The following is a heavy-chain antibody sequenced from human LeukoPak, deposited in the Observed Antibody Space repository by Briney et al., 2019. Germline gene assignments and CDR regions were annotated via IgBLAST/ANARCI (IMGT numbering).Heavy chain of an antibody. D-gene: IGHD3-3*01. CDR3: VKERSVEWLLAPPDYFDY. CDR2: ISSNGGST. CDR1: GFTFSSYA. Sequence: GGSLRLACSASGFTFSSYAMHWVRQAPGRGLQYVSAISSNGGSTYFADSVKGRFSIARDNSKNTLYLQMSSLRPEDTAVYYCVKERSVEWLLAPPDYFDYWGPGTLVTVSS. V-gene: IGHV3-64D*09. J-gene: IGHJ4*02.